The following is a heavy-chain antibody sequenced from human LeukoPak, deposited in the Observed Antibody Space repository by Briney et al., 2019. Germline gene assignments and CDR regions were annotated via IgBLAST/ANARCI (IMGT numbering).Heavy chain of an antibody. CDR1: GFTFSSYA. J-gene: IGHJ5*02. CDR3: ASRATVTTDRFWFDP. D-gene: IGHD4-11*01. V-gene: IGHV3-23*03. Sequence: PGGSLRLSCAASGFTFSSYAMSWVRQAPGKGLKWVSVIYSGGSTSYADSVKGRFTISRDNSKNTLYLQMNSLRAEDTAVYYCASRATVTTDRFWFDPWGQGTLVTVSS. CDR2: IYSGGST.